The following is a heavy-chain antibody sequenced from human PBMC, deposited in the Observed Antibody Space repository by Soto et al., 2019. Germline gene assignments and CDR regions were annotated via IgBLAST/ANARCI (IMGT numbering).Heavy chain of an antibody. CDR3: SRAGAYRSFYFFDY. V-gene: IGHV1-18*01. CDR1: GYSFSNFG. J-gene: IGHJ4*02. Sequence: ASVKVSCKASGYSFSNFGFTWVRQAPGQGLEWMGWISAYKGNTDLAQKFQGRVTMTTDTSTSTAYMELWYLTSDDTAVYYCSRAGAYRSFYFFDYWGQGTLVTVSS. D-gene: IGHD6-19*01. CDR2: ISAYKGNT.